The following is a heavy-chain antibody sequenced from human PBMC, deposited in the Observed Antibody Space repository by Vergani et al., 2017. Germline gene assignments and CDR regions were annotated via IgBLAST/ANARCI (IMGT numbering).Heavy chain of an antibody. D-gene: IGHD1-20*01. CDR2: IIPILGIA. CDR3: ARDDWYNWNDGFDY. CDR1: GFTFSSYT. J-gene: IGHJ4*02. Sequence: VQLVESGGGLVKPGGSLRLSCAASGFTFSSYTISWVRQAPGQGLEWMGRIIPILGIANYAQKFQGRVTITADKSTSTAYMELSSLRSEDTAVYYCARDDWYNWNDGFDYWGQGTLVTVSS. V-gene: IGHV1-69*09.